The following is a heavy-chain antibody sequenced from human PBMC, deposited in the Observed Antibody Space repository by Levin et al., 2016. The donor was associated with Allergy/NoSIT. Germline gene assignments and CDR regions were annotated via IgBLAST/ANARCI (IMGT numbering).Heavy chain of an antibody. CDR2: IKQDGSEK. V-gene: IGHV3-7*01. CDR3: ARDITVFGVVTHYFDY. J-gene: IGHJ4*02. CDR1: GFTFSSYW. D-gene: IGHD3-3*01. Sequence: GESLKISCAASGFTFSSYWMSWVRQAPGKGLEWVANIKQDGSEKYYVDSVKGRFTISRDNAKNSLFLQMNSLRAEDTAVYYCARDITVFGVVTHYFDYWGQGTLVTVSS.